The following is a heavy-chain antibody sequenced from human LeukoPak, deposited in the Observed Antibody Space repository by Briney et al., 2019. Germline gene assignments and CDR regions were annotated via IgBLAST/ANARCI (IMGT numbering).Heavy chain of an antibody. CDR3: ARGLGDYDSSGRNWYFDL. J-gene: IGHJ2*01. Sequence: ASVKVSCKASGYTFTSYGISWVRQAPGQGLEWMGWISAYNGNTNYAQKLQGRVTMTTDTSTSTAYMELRSLRSDDTAVYYCARGLGDYDSSGRNWYFDLWGRGTLVTVSS. CDR1: GYTFTSYG. CDR2: ISAYNGNT. V-gene: IGHV1-18*01. D-gene: IGHD3-22*01.